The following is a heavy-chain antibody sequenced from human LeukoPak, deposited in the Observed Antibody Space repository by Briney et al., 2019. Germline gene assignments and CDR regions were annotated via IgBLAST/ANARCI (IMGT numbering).Heavy chain of an antibody. Sequence: GAAVKVSCMASGYTLTGYYMHWVRQAPEQGLEWMGWINPNSGGTNYAQKFQGRVTMTRDTSISTAYMELSRLRSDDPAVYYCARDRVGGVIVTFPDYWGQGTLVTVSS. CDR1: GYTLTGYY. CDR3: ARDRVGGVIVTFPDY. CDR2: INPNSGGT. J-gene: IGHJ4*02. V-gene: IGHV1-2*02. D-gene: IGHD3-16*02.